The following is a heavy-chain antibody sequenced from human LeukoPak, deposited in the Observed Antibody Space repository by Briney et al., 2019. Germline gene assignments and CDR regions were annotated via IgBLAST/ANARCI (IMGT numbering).Heavy chain of an antibody. Sequence: PGGSLRLSCAASGFTFGSYSMSWVLQAPGKGLEWVSAISGGGSYIYYADSVTGRFTISRDNSKNTLFLQMDSLRAEDTAVYYCAKRVAEQSTSWYIDMWGPGTVVTVSS. CDR2: ISGGGSYI. J-gene: IGHJ3*02. CDR3: AKRVAEQSTSWYIDM. V-gene: IGHV3-23*01. D-gene: IGHD1-1*01. CDR1: GFTFGSYS.